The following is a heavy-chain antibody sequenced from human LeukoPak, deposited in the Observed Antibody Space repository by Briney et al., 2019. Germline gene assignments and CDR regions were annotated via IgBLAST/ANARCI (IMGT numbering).Heavy chain of an antibody. J-gene: IGHJ4*02. CDR1: GFTFSSYG. Sequence: GGSLRLSCAASGFTFSSYGMHWVRQAPGKGLEWVAVISYDGSNKYYADSVRGRFTISRDNSKNTLYLQMNSLRAEDTAVYYCAKEARPLMVRGVMGDYWGQGTLVTVSS. CDR3: AKEARPLMVRGVMGDY. V-gene: IGHV3-30*18. D-gene: IGHD3-10*01. CDR2: ISYDGSNK.